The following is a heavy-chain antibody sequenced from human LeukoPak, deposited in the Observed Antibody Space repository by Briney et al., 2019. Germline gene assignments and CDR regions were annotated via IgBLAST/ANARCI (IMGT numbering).Heavy chain of an antibody. CDR2: IYPGDSDT. D-gene: IGHD3-22*01. CDR1: GYRFTSYW. J-gene: IGHJ4*02. Sequence: GGSLKISFKGSGYRFTSYWIGWVRPRPGKGLEWMGIIYPGDSDTRYSPSFQGQVTISADKSISTAYLQWSSLKASDTAMYYCARRAGDYYDSSGYDYWGQGTLVTVSS. CDR3: ARRAGDYYDSSGYDY. V-gene: IGHV5-51*01.